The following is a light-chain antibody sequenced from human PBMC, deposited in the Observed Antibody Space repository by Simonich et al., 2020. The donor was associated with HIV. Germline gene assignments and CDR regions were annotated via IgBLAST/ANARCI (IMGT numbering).Light chain of an antibody. J-gene: IGLJ1*01. V-gene: IGLV1-47*01. CDR2: RNH. CDR3: AAWDDSLNGYV. Sequence: QSVLTQPPSASGTPGQRVTISCSGSSSNIGSHYVYWYQQLPGTAPKLLICRNHQRPSGVPDRFSGSKSGTSASLAISGLRSEDEAHYYCAAWDDSLNGYVFGTGTKVTVL. CDR1: SSNIGSHY.